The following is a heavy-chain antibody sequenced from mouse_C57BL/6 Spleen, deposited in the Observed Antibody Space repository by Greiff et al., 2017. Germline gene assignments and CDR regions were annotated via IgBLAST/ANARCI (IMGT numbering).Heavy chain of an antibody. CDR3: ARWGNYDRVAY. V-gene: IGHV1-69*01. CDR2: IDPSDSYT. J-gene: IGHJ3*01. CDR1: GYTFTSYW. Sequence: QVQLQQPGAELVMPGASVKLSCKASGYTFTSYWMHWVKQRPGQGLEWIGEIDPSDSYTNYNQKFKGKSTLTVDQSSSTAYMQLSSLTSEDSAVYYCARWGNYDRVAYWGQGTLVTVSA. D-gene: IGHD2-1*01.